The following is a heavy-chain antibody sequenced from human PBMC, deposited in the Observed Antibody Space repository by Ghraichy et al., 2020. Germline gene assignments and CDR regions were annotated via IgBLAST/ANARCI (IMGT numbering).Heavy chain of an antibody. CDR1: GASISSGTYY. D-gene: IGHD1-26*01. Sequence: SETLSLTCTVSGASISSGTYYWSWIRQHPGKGLEWIGFLYYSGSTYYNPSLKSRVTISGDTSKNQLSLRLSSVTAADTAVYYCARGREGGSFGGVVDYWGQGTPVTVSS. CDR2: LYYSGST. J-gene: IGHJ4*02. V-gene: IGHV4-31*03. CDR3: ARGREGGSFGGVVDY.